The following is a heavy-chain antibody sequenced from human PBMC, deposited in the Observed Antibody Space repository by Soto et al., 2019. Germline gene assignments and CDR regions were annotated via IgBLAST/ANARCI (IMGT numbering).Heavy chain of an antibody. D-gene: IGHD4-17*01. V-gene: IGHV1-8*01. CDR3: ARTVTTNYYYYYYYMDV. CDR1: GYSFTRYD. J-gene: IGHJ6*03. CDR2: MNPNSGNT. Sequence: ASVKVSCKASGYSFTRYDINWVRQATGQGLEWMGWMNPNSGNTGYAQKFQGRVTMTRNTSISTAYMELSSLRSEDTAVYYCARTVTTNYYYYYYYMDVWGKGTTVTV.